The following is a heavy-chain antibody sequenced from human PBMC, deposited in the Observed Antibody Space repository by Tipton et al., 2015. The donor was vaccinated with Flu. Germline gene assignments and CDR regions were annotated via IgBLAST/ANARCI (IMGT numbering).Heavy chain of an antibody. Sequence: QSGPEVKKPGASVKVSCKASGYTFRSYAISWVRQAPGQGFEWLGWISAFNGYTNYTAKFQDRVTMTTDTATSTAYMELRSLRSDDTAVYYCVRDMPQGIVVIPPAKRFDFWGQGTLVTVS. CDR2: ISAFNGYT. J-gene: IGHJ4*02. D-gene: IGHD2-2*01. CDR1: GYTFRSYA. V-gene: IGHV1-18*04. CDR3: VRDMPQGIVVIPPAKRFDF.